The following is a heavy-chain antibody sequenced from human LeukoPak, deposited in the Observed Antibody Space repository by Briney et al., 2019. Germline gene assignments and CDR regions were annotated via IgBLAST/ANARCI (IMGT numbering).Heavy chain of an antibody. Sequence: PSQTLSLTCTVSGGSLSSGSYYWGWLRQPAGTGLEWIGRIYTSGSTNYNPSLKSRVTISVDTSKNQFSLKLSSVTAADTAVYYCARVYHYDFWSGYPSDAFDIWGQGTMVTVSS. CDR3: ARVYHYDFWSGYPSDAFDI. CDR2: IYTSGST. V-gene: IGHV4-61*02. CDR1: GGSLSSGSYY. D-gene: IGHD3-3*01. J-gene: IGHJ3*02.